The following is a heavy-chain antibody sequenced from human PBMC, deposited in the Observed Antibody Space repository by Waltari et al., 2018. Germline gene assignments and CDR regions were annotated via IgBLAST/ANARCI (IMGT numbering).Heavy chain of an antibody. V-gene: IGHV3-20*04. D-gene: IGHD6-13*01. J-gene: IGHJ3*01. Sequence: EVQLLESGGNVVRPGGSLRLSCEVSGFKFDEFGMSWVRQVPGRGLEWVSGSNWNGERTGEADSVRGRFIISRDNARNSMTLQMNNLRAEDTALYYCVRGYRHDALDLWGQGTLVTVSS. CDR2: SNWNGERT. CDR1: GFKFDEFG. CDR3: VRGYRHDALDL.